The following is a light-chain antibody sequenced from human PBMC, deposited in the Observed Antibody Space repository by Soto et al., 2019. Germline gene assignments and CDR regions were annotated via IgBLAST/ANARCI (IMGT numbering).Light chain of an antibody. Sequence: QSALTQPASVSGSPGQSITISCTGTSSDVGGYNYVSWYQQHPGKVPKLMIYEVSNRPSGVSNRFSGSKSGNTASLTISGLQAEDEADYYCSSYISSSTVYVFGTGTKLTVL. J-gene: IGLJ1*01. CDR1: SSDVGGYNY. CDR3: SSYISSSTVYV. V-gene: IGLV2-14*01. CDR2: EVS.